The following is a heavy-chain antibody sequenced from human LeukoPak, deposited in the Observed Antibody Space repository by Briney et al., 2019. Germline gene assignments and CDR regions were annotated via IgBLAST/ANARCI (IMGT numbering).Heavy chain of an antibody. J-gene: IGHJ4*02. CDR3: ANDIYSGSSNGGY. Sequence: GGSLRLSCAASGFTLSSYSMNWVRQAPGKGLEWVSSISSSSSYIYYADSVKGRFTISRDNAKNSLYLQMNSLRAEDTAVYYCANDIYSGSSNGGYWGQGTLVTVSS. CDR1: GFTLSSYS. D-gene: IGHD6-6*01. CDR2: ISSSSSYI. V-gene: IGHV3-21*01.